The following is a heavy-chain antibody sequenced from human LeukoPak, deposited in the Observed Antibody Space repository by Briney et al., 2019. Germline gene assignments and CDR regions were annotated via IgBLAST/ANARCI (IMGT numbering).Heavy chain of an antibody. CDR2: ISYDGSNE. D-gene: IGHD2-15*01. J-gene: IGHJ4*02. V-gene: IGHV3-30-3*02. CDR3: AKELRPNDY. Sequence: GGSLRLSCAASGFTFSGYAMHWVRQAPGKGLEWVAVISYDGSNEYYADSVKGRFTISRDSSIDTLFLQMNSLRAEDTAVYFCAKELRPNDYWGQGTLVTVSS. CDR1: GFTFSGYA.